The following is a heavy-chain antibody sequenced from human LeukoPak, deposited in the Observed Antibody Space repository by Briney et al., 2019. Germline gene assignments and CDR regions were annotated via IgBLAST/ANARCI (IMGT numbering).Heavy chain of an antibody. CDR2: IYFSGST. V-gene: IGHV4-39*01. D-gene: IGHD2-2*01. J-gene: IGHJ2*01. Sequence: SETLSLTCTVSGGSISSSSYHWGWIRQPPGKGLEWIGNIYFSGSTYYNPSLKSRVTISVDMSKNQFSLKLSSVTAADTAAYYCARTYCSFTSCYLYWYFDLWGRGTLVTVSS. CDR1: GGSISSSSYH. CDR3: ARTYCSFTSCYLYWYFDL.